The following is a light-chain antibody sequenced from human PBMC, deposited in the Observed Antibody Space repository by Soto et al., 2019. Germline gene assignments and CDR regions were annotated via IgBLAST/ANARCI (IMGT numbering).Light chain of an antibody. CDR1: SSDVGGYNY. CDR2: EVY. Sequence: QSVLTQPPSASGSPGQSVTISCTGTSSDVGGYNYVSWYQHHPDKAPKLIIYEVYKRPSGVPDRFSGSKSGNTASLTVSGLQAEDEAEYYCSSYAASDSFVVFGVGTKLTVL. CDR3: SSYAASDSFVV. J-gene: IGLJ2*01. V-gene: IGLV2-8*01.